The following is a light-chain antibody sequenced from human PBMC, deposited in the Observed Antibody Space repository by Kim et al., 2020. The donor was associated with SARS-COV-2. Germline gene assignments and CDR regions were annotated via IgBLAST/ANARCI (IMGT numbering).Light chain of an antibody. Sequence: DIQMTQSPSTLSASVGDRVTITCRASQSISSWLAWYQQKPGKAPKLLISKASSLESGVPSRFSGSGSGTEFTLTISSLQPDDFATYYCQQYNSYLLTFGGGTKVDIK. CDR3: QQYNSYLLT. CDR1: QSISSW. V-gene: IGKV1-5*03. CDR2: KAS. J-gene: IGKJ4*01.